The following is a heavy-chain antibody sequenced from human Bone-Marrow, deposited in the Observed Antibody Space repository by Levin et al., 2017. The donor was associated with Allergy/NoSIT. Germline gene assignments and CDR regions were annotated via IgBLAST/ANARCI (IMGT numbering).Heavy chain of an antibody. CDR3: TTVPRYCSSTSCQGGRYYYYMDV. Sequence: GESLKISCAASGFTFSNAWMSWVRQAPGKGLEWVGRIKSKTDGGTTDYAAPVKGRFTISRDDSKNTLYLQMNSLKTEDTAVYYCTTVPRYCSSTSCQGGRYYYYMDVWGKGTTVTVSS. CDR2: IKSKTDGGTT. D-gene: IGHD2-2*01. CDR1: GFTFSNAW. V-gene: IGHV3-15*01. J-gene: IGHJ6*03.